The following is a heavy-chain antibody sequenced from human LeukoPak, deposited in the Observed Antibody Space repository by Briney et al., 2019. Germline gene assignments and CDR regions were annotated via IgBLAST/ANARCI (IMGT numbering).Heavy chain of an antibody. CDR1: GGSISSYY. V-gene: IGHV4-4*07. J-gene: IGHJ4*02. CDR3: ARVEGSGWYRYFDY. D-gene: IGHD6-19*01. CDR2: IYTSGST. Sequence: KPSETLSLTCTVSGGSISSYYWSWIRQPAGKGLEWIGRIYTSGSTNYNPSLKSRVTMSVDTSKNQFSLKLSSVTAADTAVYYCARVEGSGWYRYFDYWGQGTLVTVSS.